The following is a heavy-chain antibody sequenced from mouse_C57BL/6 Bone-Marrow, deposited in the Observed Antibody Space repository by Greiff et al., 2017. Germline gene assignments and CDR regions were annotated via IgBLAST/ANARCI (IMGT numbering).Heavy chain of an antibody. CDR1: GFTFSSYG. CDR2: ISSGGSYT. CDR3: ARHYDYYAMDY. J-gene: IGHJ4*01. V-gene: IGHV5-6*01. Sequence: VQLQQSGGDLVKPGGSLKLSCAASGFTFSSYGMSWVRQTPDKRLEWVATISSGGSYTYYPDNVKGRSTIPRDNAKNTLYLQMSSLKSEDTAMYYCARHYDYYAMDYWGQGTSVTVSS.